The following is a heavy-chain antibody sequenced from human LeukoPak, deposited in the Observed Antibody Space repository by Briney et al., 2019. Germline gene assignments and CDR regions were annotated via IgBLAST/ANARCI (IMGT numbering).Heavy chain of an antibody. Sequence: GGSLRLSCAASGFTSSSYAMSWVRQAPGKGLEWVSAISGSGGSTYYADSVKGRFTISRDNSKNTLYLQMNSLRAEDTAVYYCAKIRGGSWNAFDIWGQGTMVTVSS. CDR3: AKIRGGSWNAFDI. J-gene: IGHJ3*02. CDR2: ISGSGGST. D-gene: IGHD2-15*01. CDR1: GFTSSSYA. V-gene: IGHV3-23*01.